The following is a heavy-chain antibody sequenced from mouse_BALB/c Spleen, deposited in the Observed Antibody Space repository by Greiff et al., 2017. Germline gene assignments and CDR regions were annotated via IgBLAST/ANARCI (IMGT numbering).Heavy chain of an antibody. Sequence: QVQLQQPGAELVKPGTSVKLSCKASGYNFTSYWLNWVKLRPGQGLEWIGDIYPGSGSTNSNEKFKSKATLTVDTSSSTAYMQLSSLASEDSALYYCERANFDMDYWGQGTSVTVSS. CDR1: GYNFTSYW. V-gene: IGHV1-55*01. CDR3: ERANFDMDY. CDR2: IYPGSGST. J-gene: IGHJ4*01.